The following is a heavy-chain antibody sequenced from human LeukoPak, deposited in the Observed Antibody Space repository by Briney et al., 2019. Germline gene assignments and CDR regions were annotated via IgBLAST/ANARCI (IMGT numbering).Heavy chain of an antibody. CDR2: INHSGST. Sequence: SETLSLTCTVSGGSISTSNYYWGWIRQPPGKGLEWIGEINHSGSTNYNPSLKSRVTISVDTSKNQFSLKLSSVTAADTAVYYCARADVHYQLQPPRYWGQGTLVTVSS. CDR3: ARADVHYQLQPPRY. J-gene: IGHJ4*02. V-gene: IGHV4-39*07. CDR1: GGSISTSNYY. D-gene: IGHD2-2*01.